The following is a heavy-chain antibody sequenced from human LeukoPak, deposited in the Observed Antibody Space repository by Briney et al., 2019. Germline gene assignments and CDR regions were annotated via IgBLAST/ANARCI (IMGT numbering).Heavy chain of an antibody. J-gene: IGHJ4*02. CDR1: GFTFSNYG. D-gene: IGHD1-26*01. Sequence: GGSLRLSCAASGFTFSNYGMHWVRQAPGKGLEWVAVIWYDGSNKYYADSVKGRFTASRDNSKNTLYLQMNSLRAEGTAVYYCARDTTTLLAFDYWGQGTLVTVSS. V-gene: IGHV3-33*01. CDR3: ARDTTTLLAFDY. CDR2: IWYDGSNK.